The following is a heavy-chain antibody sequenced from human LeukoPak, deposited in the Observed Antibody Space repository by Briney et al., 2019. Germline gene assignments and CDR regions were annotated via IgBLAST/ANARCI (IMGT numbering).Heavy chain of an antibody. CDR1: GGSISSGSYY. J-gene: IGHJ5*02. CDR2: ISSSGSTI. Sequence: LSLTCTVSGGSISSGSYYMSWIRQAPGKGLEWVSYISSSGSTIYYADSVKGRFTIPRDNAKNSLYLQMNSLRAEDTAVYYCARGGAAAGTWFDPWGQGTLVTVSS. D-gene: IGHD6-13*01. V-gene: IGHV3-11*01. CDR3: ARGGAAAGTWFDP.